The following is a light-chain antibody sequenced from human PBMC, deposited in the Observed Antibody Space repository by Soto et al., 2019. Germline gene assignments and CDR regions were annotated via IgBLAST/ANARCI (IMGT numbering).Light chain of an antibody. V-gene: IGKV3-20*01. J-gene: IGKJ1*01. Sequence: EIVLTQSPGTLSLSPGERATLSCRASQSVDSRYLGWYQQKPGQAPRLLIWGTSNRAGGIPDRFSGSGSGTEFTLTISRLAPEDLAVYYCQHYGSSRTFGQRTKLEI. CDR2: GTS. CDR3: QHYGSSRT. CDR1: QSVDSRY.